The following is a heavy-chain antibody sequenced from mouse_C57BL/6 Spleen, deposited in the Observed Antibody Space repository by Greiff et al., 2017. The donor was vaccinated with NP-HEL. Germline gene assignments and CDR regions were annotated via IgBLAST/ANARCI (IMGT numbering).Heavy chain of an antibody. CDR1: GYTFTSYW. CDR3: ARPPITTVVPYWYFDV. D-gene: IGHD1-1*01. CDR2: IDPSDSYT. V-gene: IGHV1-69*01. J-gene: IGHJ1*03. Sequence: QVQLQQPGAELVMPGASVKLSCKASGYTFTSYWMHWVKQRPGQGLEWIGEIDPSDSYTNYNQKFKGKSTLTVDKSSSTAYMQLSSLTSEDSAVYYCARPPITTVVPYWYFDVWGTGTTVTVSS.